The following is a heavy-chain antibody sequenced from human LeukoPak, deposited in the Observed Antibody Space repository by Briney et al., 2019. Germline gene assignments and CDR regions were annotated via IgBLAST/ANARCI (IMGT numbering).Heavy chain of an antibody. D-gene: IGHD3-16*02. CDR3: AKERAGYTNPYYFDY. CDR2: ISGSGANT. J-gene: IGHJ4*02. Sequence: GGSLRLSCAASGFTFSTYAMSWVRQAPGKGLEWVSTISGSGANTYYADFVRGWFSICRDNSKNTLYLHMNSLIAEDTAVYYRAKERAGYTNPYYFDYCGQGSLVTVSS. V-gene: IGHV3-23*01. CDR1: GFTFSTYA.